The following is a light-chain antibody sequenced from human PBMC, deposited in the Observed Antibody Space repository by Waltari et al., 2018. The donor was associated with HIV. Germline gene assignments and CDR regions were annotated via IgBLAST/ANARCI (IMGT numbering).Light chain of an antibody. Sequence: QSVLTQPPSVSGAPGQPVTISCTGSTSNIGAGYDVHWYQQSPGRGPKLLIFGDNKRPAACHGRFSGSRLGSSAALAFTGLQAEKGARYYGQSYDNSLGGPWVFGGGTTVTVL. CDR3: QSYDNSLGGPWV. V-gene: IGLV1-40*01. CDR1: TSNIGAGYD. CDR2: GDN. J-gene: IGLJ3*02.